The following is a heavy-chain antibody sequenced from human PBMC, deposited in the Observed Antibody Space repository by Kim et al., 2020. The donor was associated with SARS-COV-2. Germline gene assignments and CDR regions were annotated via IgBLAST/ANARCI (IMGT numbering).Heavy chain of an antibody. D-gene: IGHD3-22*01. V-gene: IGHV4-59*08. CDR3: ARHRIEYYDSSGYFDY. CDR1: GGSISSYY. J-gene: IGHJ4*02. Sequence: SETLSLTCTAFGGSISSYYWSRIRQLPGKGLEWIGYIYYSWSTKYNPSLKSRLTISVDTSKNQFYLKLSSMTAADTAVYYCARHRIEYYDSSGYFDYWGQGT. CDR2: IYYSWST.